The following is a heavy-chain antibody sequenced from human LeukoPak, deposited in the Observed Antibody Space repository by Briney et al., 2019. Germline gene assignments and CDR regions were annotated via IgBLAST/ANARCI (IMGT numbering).Heavy chain of an antibody. CDR2: IKSKTDGETT. D-gene: IGHD3-22*01. J-gene: IGHJ4*02. V-gene: IGHV3-15*01. Sequence: GGSLRLSCAASGFTFSNAWMSWVRQAPGKGLEWVGRIKSKTDGETTDYAAPVKGRFTISRDDSKNTLYLQMNSLQTEDTAVYYCSTDYFEISGYYRFDYWGQGTLVTVSS. CDR3: STDYFEISGYYRFDY. CDR1: GFTFSNAW.